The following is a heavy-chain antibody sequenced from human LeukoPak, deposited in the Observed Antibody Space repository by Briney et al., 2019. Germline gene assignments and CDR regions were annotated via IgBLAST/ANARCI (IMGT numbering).Heavy chain of an antibody. D-gene: IGHD6-13*01. Sequence: GGSLRLSCAASGFTFSSYAMHWVRQAPGKGLEWVAVIWYDGSNKYYADSVKGRFTISRDNSKNTLYLQMNSLRAEDTAVYYCARDPIGSRWPYYFDYWGQGTLVTVSS. J-gene: IGHJ4*02. CDR1: GFTFSSYA. CDR2: IWYDGSNK. CDR3: ARDPIGSRWPYYFDY. V-gene: IGHV3-33*08.